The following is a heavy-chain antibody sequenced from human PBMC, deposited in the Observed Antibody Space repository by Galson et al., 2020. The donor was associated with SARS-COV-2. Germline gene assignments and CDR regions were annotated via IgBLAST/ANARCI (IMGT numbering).Heavy chain of an antibody. CDR3: ARDSYYGSGSYHYYGMDV. CDR1: TFSAYT. V-gene: IGHV3-7*05. D-gene: IGHD3-10*01. J-gene: IGHJ6*02. Sequence: TFSAYTMTWVRQAPGKGLEWVANIKQDGSEKYYVDSVKGRFTISRDNAKNSLYLQMNSLRAEDTAVYYCARDSYYGSGSYHYYGMDVWGQGTTVTVSS. CDR2: IKQDGSEK.